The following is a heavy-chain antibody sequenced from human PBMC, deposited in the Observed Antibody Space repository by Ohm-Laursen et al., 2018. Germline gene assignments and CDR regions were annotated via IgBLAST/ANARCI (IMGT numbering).Heavy chain of an antibody. J-gene: IGHJ4*02. D-gene: IGHD5-12*01. CDR2: LSGSGDTT. CDR3: ARRVAYDRGEFDY. Sequence: SLRLSCTAPGFTFRWYAMSWVRQAPGKGLEWVSALSGSGDTTDYADSVKGRFTISRDNSKNTLYLQMNSLRAEDTAVYYCARRVAYDRGEFDYWGLGTLVTVSS. V-gene: IGHV3-23*01. CDR1: GFTFRWYA.